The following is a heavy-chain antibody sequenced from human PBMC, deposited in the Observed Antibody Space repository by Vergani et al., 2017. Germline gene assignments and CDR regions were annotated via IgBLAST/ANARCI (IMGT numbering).Heavy chain of an antibody. CDR2: ISSSGSTI. D-gene: IGHD3-22*01. Sequence: QVQLVESGGGLVKPGGSLRPSCAASGFTFSDYYMSWIRQAPGKGLEWVSYISSSGSTIYYADSVKGRFTISRDNAKNSLYLQMNSLRAEDTAVYYCARDLAVDTYYYGSSVKWRYFDYWGQGTLVTVSS. J-gene: IGHJ4*02. CDR3: ARDLAVDTYYYGSSVKWRYFDY. CDR1: GFTFSDYY. V-gene: IGHV3-11*01.